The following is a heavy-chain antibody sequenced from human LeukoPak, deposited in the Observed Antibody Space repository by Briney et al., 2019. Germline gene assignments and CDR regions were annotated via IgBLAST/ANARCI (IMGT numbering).Heavy chain of an antibody. V-gene: IGHV3-23*01. Sequence: GGSLRLSCAASGFSFSSYAMSWVRQAPGKGLQWVSGISDSGDDTKYIDSVKGRFTISRDNSKNTLFLQMNSVRAEDTALYYCAKTPGGLGDLSLSYYYYGMDVWGQGTTVTVSS. CDR1: GFSFSSYA. J-gene: IGHJ6*02. CDR3: AKTPGGLGDLSLSYYYYGMDV. D-gene: IGHD3-16*02. CDR2: ISDSGDDT.